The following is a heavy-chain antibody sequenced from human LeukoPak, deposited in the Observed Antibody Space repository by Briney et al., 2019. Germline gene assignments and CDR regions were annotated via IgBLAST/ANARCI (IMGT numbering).Heavy chain of an antibody. V-gene: IGHV4-34*01. CDR1: GGSFSGCY. Sequence: PSKTLSLTCAVYGGSFSGCYWSWIRQPPGKGLEWIGEINPRGSTHYNPSLKSRVTISVDTSKNQFSLNLTSLTAADTAVYYCARGRVATATFRYWGQGTLVTVSS. CDR2: INPRGST. J-gene: IGHJ4*02. CDR3: ARGRVATATFRY. D-gene: IGHD6-13*01.